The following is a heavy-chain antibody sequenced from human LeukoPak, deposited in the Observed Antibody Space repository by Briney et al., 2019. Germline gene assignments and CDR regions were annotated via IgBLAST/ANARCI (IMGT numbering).Heavy chain of an antibody. Sequence: SETLSLTCTVSGGSISSYYWGWIRQPPGKGLEWIGSIYYSGSTYYNPSLKSRVTISVDTSKNQFSLKLSSVTAADTAVYYCARGNLVWYYFDYWGQGTLVTVSS. V-gene: IGHV4-39*01. CDR2: IYYSGST. CDR1: GGSISSYY. J-gene: IGHJ4*02. CDR3: ARGNLVWYYFDY. D-gene: IGHD1-14*01.